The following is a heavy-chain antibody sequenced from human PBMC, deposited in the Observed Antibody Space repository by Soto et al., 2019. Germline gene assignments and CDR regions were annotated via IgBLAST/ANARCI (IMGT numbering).Heavy chain of an antibody. D-gene: IGHD4-17*01. Sequence: EVQLVESGGGLVQPGGSLRLSCAASGFTFSSYWMHWVRQAPGKWLVWVSRINSDGSSTSYADSVKGRFTISRDNAKNTLYLQMNSLRAEDTAAYYCATHDYGGNHDAFDIWGQGTMVTVSS. CDR1: GFTFSSYW. CDR2: INSDGSST. J-gene: IGHJ3*02. V-gene: IGHV3-74*01. CDR3: ATHDYGGNHDAFDI.